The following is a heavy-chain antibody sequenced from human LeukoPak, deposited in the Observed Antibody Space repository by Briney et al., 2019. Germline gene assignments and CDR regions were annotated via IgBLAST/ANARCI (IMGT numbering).Heavy chain of an antibody. CDR1: GFTFSSYA. CDR2: ISGSGGST. V-gene: IGHV3-23*01. CDR3: ARVLGSPLNPYYYYYMDV. D-gene: IGHD1-14*01. Sequence: GGSLRLSCAASGFTFSSYAMSWVRQAPGKGLEWVSAISGSGGSTYYADSVKGRFTISRDNAKNSLYLQMNSLRAEDTAVYYCARVLGSPLNPYYYYYMDVWGKGTTVTVSS. J-gene: IGHJ6*03.